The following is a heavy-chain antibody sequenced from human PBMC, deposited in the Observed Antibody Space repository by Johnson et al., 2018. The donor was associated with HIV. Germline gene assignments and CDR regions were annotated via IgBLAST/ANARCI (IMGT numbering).Heavy chain of an antibody. CDR2: ISSSGSTI. J-gene: IGHJ3*02. CDR3: AIIPPGGAGKGADAFDI. D-gene: IGHD1-26*01. CDR1: GFTFSDYY. Sequence: QVQLVESGGGLVQPGRSLRLSCAASGFTFSDYYMSWIRQAPGKGLEWVSYISSSGSTIYYADSVKGRFTISRDNAKNTLYLQMNSLRAEDTAVYYCAIIPPGGAGKGADAFDIWGQGTMVTVSS. V-gene: IGHV3-11*04.